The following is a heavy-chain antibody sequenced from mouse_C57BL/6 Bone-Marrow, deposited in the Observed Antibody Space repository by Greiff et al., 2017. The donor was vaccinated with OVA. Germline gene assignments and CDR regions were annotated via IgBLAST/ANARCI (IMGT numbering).Heavy chain of an antibody. Sequence: VMLVESGPELVKPGASVKISCKASGYAFSSSWMNWVKQRPGKGLEWIGRIYPGDGANNYNGKFKGKATLTADKSSSTAYMQLSSLTSADSAVYFCARDVYYVDYWGQGTTLTVSS. CDR3: ARDVYYVDY. J-gene: IGHJ2*01. V-gene: IGHV1-82*01. CDR1: GYAFSSSW. CDR2: IYPGDGAN.